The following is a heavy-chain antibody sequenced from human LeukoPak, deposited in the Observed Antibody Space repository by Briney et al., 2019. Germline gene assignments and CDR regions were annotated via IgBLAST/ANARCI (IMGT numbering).Heavy chain of an antibody. CDR3: ARGALYYDFWSGYYEIYNWFDP. J-gene: IGHJ5*02. CDR1: GGSFSGYY. V-gene: IGHV4-34*01. CDR2: INHSGST. D-gene: IGHD3-3*01. Sequence: SETLSLTCAVYGGSFSGYYWSWIRQPPGKGLEWIGEINHSGSTNYNPSLKSRVTISVDTSKNQFSLKLSSVTAADTAVYYCARGALYYDFWSGYYEIYNWFDPWGQGTLVTVSS.